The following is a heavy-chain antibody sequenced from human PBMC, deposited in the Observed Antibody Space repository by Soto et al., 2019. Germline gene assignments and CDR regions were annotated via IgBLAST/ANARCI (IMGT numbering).Heavy chain of an antibody. J-gene: IGHJ4*02. CDR1: GYTFTSYY. CDR2: ISPSGGST. V-gene: IGHV1-46*03. CDR3: ASDLYSYGSSGYFYY. Sequence: QVQLVQSGAEVQKPGASVKVSGKESGYTFTSYYMHWVRQAPGQGLEWMGKISPSGGSTTYAQQFQVRVNMTRDTSTSTLYMELNSLRSEDTAMYYCASDLYSYGSSGYFYYWGQGTLVTVYS. D-gene: IGHD5-18*01.